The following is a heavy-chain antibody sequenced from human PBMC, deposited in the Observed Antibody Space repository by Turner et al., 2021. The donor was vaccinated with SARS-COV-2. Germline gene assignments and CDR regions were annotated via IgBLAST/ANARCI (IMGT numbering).Heavy chain of an antibody. V-gene: IGHV4-34*01. J-gene: IGHJ4*02. Sequence: QVQLQPWGAGPLKPSETLSLICAVNGGSLSGYYWTWIRQPPGKGLEWIGEVHPDGTTYYNPALKGRVSMSVDTTKNQFSLKRNSVTAADTAFYYCARGDDPRKSGVVWGQGTLVTVSS. D-gene: IGHD3-3*01. CDR2: VHPDGTT. CDR3: ARGDDPRKSGVV. CDR1: GGSLSGYY.